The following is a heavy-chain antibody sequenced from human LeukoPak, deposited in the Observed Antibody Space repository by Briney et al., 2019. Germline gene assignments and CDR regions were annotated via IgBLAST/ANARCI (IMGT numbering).Heavy chain of an antibody. V-gene: IGHV1-18*01. J-gene: IGHJ4*02. CDR2: ISAYNGNT. CDR3: ARGSRTTGTRIDY. Sequence: ASVKVSCKASGYTFTSYGISWVRQAPGQGLEWMGWISAYNGNTNYAQKFQGRVTITADKSTSTAYMELSSLRSEDTAVYYCARGSRTTGTRIDYWGQGTLVTVSS. CDR1: GYTFTSYG. D-gene: IGHD1-1*01.